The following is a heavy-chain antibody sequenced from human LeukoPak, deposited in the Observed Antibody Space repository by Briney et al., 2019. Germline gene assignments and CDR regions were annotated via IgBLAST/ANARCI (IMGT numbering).Heavy chain of an antibody. CDR2: IRSDGSIK. CDR1: GFTFSSYG. Sequence: GSLRLSCAASGFTFSSYGMHWVRQAPGKGLEWVAFIRSDGSIKYYTESLKGRFTISRDNSKNTLYLQMNSLRAEDTAVYYCAKGIAVRGMYYFDYWGQGALVTVSS. J-gene: IGHJ4*02. D-gene: IGHD3-10*01. CDR3: AKGIAVRGMYYFDY. V-gene: IGHV3-30*02.